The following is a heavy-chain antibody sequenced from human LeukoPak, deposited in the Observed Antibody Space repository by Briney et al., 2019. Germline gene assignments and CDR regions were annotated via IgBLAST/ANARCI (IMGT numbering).Heavy chain of an antibody. CDR1: GYTLTELS. Sequence: ASVKVSCKVSGYTLTELSMHWVRQAPGKGLEWMGGFDPEDGETIYAQKFQGRVTMTTDTSTSTAYMELRSLRSDDTAVYYCARGSPPRVYYDRSGYYSYYFDYWGQGTLVTVSS. CDR2: FDPEDGET. V-gene: IGHV1-24*01. J-gene: IGHJ4*02. CDR3: ARGSPPRVYYDRSGYYSYYFDY. D-gene: IGHD3-22*01.